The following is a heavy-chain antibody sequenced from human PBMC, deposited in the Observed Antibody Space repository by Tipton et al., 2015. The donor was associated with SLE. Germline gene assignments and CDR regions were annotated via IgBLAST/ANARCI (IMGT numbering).Heavy chain of an antibody. CDR3: ARDRGIAAAEDY. Sequence: TLSLTCAVYGGSFSGYYWSWIRQPPGKGLEWIGEINHSGSTNYNPSLKSRVTIPVDTSKNQFSLKLSSVTAADTAVYYCARDRGIAAAEDYWGQGTLVTVSS. J-gene: IGHJ4*02. D-gene: IGHD6-13*01. V-gene: IGHV4-34*01. CDR2: INHSGST. CDR1: GGSFSGYY.